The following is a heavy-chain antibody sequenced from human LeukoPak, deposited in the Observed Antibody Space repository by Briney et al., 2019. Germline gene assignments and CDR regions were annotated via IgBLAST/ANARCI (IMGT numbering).Heavy chain of an antibody. CDR3: AREGNYYDSSGYYSDDAFDI. Sequence: PGGSLRLSCAASGFTFSNYSMNWVRQAPGKGLEWVSSISRSSSDIYYADSVKGRFTISRDNAKNSLYLQMNSLRAEDTAVYYCAREGNYYDSSGYYSDDAFDIWGQGTMVTVSS. J-gene: IGHJ3*02. V-gene: IGHV3-21*01. CDR2: ISRSSSDI. D-gene: IGHD3-22*01. CDR1: GFTFSNYS.